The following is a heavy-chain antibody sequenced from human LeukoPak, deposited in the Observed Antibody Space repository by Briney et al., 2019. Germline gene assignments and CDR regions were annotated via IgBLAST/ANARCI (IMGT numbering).Heavy chain of an antibody. Sequence: SVKVSCKASGGTFSSYATSWVRQAPGQGLEWMGGIIPIFGTANYAQKFQGRVTITADKSTSTAYMELSSLRSEDTAVYYCARGHGSGSYYFDYWGQGTLVTVSS. V-gene: IGHV1-69*06. J-gene: IGHJ4*02. CDR1: GGTFSSYA. CDR3: ARGHGSGSYYFDY. CDR2: IIPIFGTA. D-gene: IGHD3-10*01.